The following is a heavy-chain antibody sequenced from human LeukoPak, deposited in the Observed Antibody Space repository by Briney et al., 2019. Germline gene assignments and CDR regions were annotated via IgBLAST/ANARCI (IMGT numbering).Heavy chain of an antibody. Sequence: PSETLSLTCTVSGGSISSSSHYWGWIRQPPGKGLEWIGSIYYSGSTYYNPSLKSRVTISVDTSKNQFSLKLSSVTAADTAVYYCASHSYQLLYHDAFDIWGQGTMVTVSS. D-gene: IGHD2-2*02. V-gene: IGHV4-39*01. CDR3: ASHSYQLLYHDAFDI. CDR1: GGSISSSSHY. J-gene: IGHJ3*02. CDR2: IYYSGST.